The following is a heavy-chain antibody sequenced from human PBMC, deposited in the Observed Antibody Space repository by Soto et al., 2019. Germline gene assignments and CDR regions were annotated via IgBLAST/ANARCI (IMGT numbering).Heavy chain of an antibody. J-gene: IGHJ4*02. CDR3: ARHGDYVWGSYRYYFDY. D-gene: IGHD3-16*02. CDR1: VYTFTAYG. Sequence: QVPLVQSGAEVKEPGASVRVSCKAFVYTFTAYGISWVRQAPGQGLEWMGWISAYNGDTNYAQNLQGRVTMTRDTSTSTAYMELRGLRSDDTAVYYCARHGDYVWGSYRYYFDYWGQGTLVTVSS. CDR2: ISAYNGDT. V-gene: IGHV1-18*01.